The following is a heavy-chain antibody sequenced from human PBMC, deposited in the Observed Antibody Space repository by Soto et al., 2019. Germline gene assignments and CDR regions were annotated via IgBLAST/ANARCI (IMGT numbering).Heavy chain of an antibody. D-gene: IGHD2-2*01. J-gene: IGHJ5*02. CDR1: GYTFSNYG. Sequence: GXSVKVSCKTSGYTFSNYGVTWVRQAPGQPLEWLGWISLYSDGTNYAQKFQGRVSMTTDTSTTTAYMELRSLRSDDTAVYYCARVVPGAEAWFGPWGQGTLVTASS. V-gene: IGHV1-18*01. CDR3: ARVVPGAEAWFGP. CDR2: ISLYSDGT.